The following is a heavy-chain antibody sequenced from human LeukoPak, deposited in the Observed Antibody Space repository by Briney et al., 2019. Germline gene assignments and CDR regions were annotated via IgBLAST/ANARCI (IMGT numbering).Heavy chain of an antibody. CDR3: ARESEQVDTAMAQQNNWFDP. J-gene: IGHJ5*02. CDR2: IYSGGST. D-gene: IGHD5-18*01. Sequence: PGGSLRLSCAASGFTVSSNYMSWVRQAPGKGLEWVSVIYSGGSTYYADSVKGRFTISRDNSKNTLYLQMNSLRAEDTAVYYCARESEQVDTAMAQQNNWFDPWGQGTLVTVSS. V-gene: IGHV3-53*01. CDR1: GFTVSSNY.